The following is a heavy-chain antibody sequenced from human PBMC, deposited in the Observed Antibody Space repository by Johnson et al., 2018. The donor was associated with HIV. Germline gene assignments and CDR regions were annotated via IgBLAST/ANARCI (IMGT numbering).Heavy chain of an antibody. Sequence: QVLLVESGGGLVQPGGSLRVSCAASGFTFSDSYMSWIRQAPGKGLEWVSFICFGGSTIYYANSVKGRFTISRDNAKNPLYLQMNSLRAEDTAVYYCARDSVQYYYESSRYTGAFDIWGQGTMVTVSS. V-gene: IGHV3-11*04. CDR2: ICFGGSTI. CDR3: ARDSVQYYYESSRYTGAFDI. D-gene: IGHD3-22*01. J-gene: IGHJ3*02. CDR1: GFTFSDSY.